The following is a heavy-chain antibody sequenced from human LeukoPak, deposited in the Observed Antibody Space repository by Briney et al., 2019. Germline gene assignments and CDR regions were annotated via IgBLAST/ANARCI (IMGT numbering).Heavy chain of an antibody. CDR3: ARGYDSKSTYFDS. D-gene: IGHD3-3*01. Sequence: SETLSLTCIVSGGSMSSYYWSWIRQPAGKGLEWIGRMYTDGSTNYNPSLKSRVTISVDTSKNQFSLKLTSVTAADTAVYYCARGYDSKSTYFDSWGQGTPVTVSS. V-gene: IGHV4-4*07. J-gene: IGHJ4*02. CDR1: GGSMSSYY. CDR2: MYTDGST.